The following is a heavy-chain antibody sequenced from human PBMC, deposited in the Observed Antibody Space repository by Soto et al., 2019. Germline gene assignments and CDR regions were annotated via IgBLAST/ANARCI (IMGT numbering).Heavy chain of an antibody. CDR2: IWYDGSNK. CDR1: GFTFSSYG. J-gene: IGHJ3*02. D-gene: IGHD3-22*01. Sequence: QVQLVESGGGVVQPGRSLRLSCAASGFTFSSYGMHWVRQAPGKGLEWVAVIWYDGSNKYYADSVKGRFTISRDNSKNTLYLQMNSLRAEDTAVYYCASLYASSGFDAFDIWGQGTMVTVSS. CDR3: ASLYASSGFDAFDI. V-gene: IGHV3-33*01.